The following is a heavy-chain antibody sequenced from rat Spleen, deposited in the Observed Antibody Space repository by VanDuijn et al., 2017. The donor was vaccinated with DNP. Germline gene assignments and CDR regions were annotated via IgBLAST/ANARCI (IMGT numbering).Heavy chain of an antibody. J-gene: IGHJ2*01. CDR2: ISYSGRT. Sequence: VQLKESGPGLVQPSQTLSLTCTVSGFSLTSYNVHWVRQPTGKGLEWMGYISYSGRTSSNPSLKGRISITRDTSKNQFFLQLNSVTTEDTATYYCARWVSMGFDYWGQGVMVTVSS. CDR3: ARWVSMGFDY. D-gene: IGHD1-7*01. V-gene: IGHV3-1*01. CDR1: GFSLTSYN.